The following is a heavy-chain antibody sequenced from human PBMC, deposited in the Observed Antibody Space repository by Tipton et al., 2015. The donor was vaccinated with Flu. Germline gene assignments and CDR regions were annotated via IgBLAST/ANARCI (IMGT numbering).Heavy chain of an antibody. J-gene: IGHJ6*02. V-gene: IGHV3-33*01. D-gene: IGHD4-17*01. CDR2: IWYDGSNK. CDR1: GFTFSSYG. Sequence: SGFTFSSYGMHWVRQAPGKGLEWVAVIWYDGSNKYYADSVKGRFTISRDNSKNTLYLQMNSLRAEDTAVYYCARDLNGDYGFGTPLYYYYGMDVWGQGTTVTVS. CDR3: ARDLNGDYGFGTPLYYYYGMDV.